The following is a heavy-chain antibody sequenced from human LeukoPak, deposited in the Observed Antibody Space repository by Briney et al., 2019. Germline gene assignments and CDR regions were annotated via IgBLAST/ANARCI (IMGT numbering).Heavy chain of an antibody. CDR2: ISYDVSNK. Sequence: PGGSLRLSCAASGFTFSSYGMHWVRQAPGKGLEWVAVISYDVSNKYYADSVKGRFTISRDNSKNTLYLQMNSLRAEDTAVYYCAKDFYDGVTMVRGPQLEIDYWGQGTLVTVSS. J-gene: IGHJ4*02. CDR3: AKDFYDGVTMVRGPQLEIDY. CDR1: GFTFSSYG. D-gene: IGHD3-10*01. V-gene: IGHV3-30*18.